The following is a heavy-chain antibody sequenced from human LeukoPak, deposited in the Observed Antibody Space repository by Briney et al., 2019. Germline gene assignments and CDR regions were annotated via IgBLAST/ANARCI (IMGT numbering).Heavy chain of an antibody. CDR2: IYSGGST. V-gene: IGHV3-66*02. CDR1: GFTVSSNY. J-gene: IGHJ3*02. CDR3: AREVDTNHYAVDI. Sequence: PGGSLRLSCAATGFTVSSNYMSWVRQAPGKGLEWVSVIYSGGSTYYADSVKGRFTISRDNSKNTLYLQMNSLRAEDTAVYYCAREVDTNHYAVDIWGPGTMVTESS. D-gene: IGHD5-18*01.